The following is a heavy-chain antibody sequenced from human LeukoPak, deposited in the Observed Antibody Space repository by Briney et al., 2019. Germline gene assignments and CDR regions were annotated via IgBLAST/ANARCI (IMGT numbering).Heavy chain of an antibody. CDR3: ARDQEVHGYIYGAFDI. CDR2: INPSGGSA. V-gene: IGHV1-46*01. J-gene: IGHJ3*02. Sequence: GASVKVSCRASGYTFTSYYLHWVRQAPGQGLEWMGIINPSGGSARYAQRFQGRVTMTRDTSTSTVYMELSSLRSEDTAVYYCARDQEVHGYIYGAFDIWGQGTMVTVSS. CDR1: GYTFTSYY. D-gene: IGHD5-18*01.